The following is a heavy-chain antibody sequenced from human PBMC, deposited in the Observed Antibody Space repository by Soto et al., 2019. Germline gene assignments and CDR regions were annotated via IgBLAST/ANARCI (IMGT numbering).Heavy chain of an antibody. Sequence: PSETLSLTCTVSGGSISSYYWGWIRQPPGKGLEWIGYIYYSGSTNYNPSLKSRVTISVDTSKNQFSLKLSSVTAADTAVYYCAREDWNDGYGMDVWGQGTTVTVSS. CDR3: AREDWNDGYGMDV. V-gene: IGHV4-59*01. D-gene: IGHD1-1*01. CDR1: GGSISSYY. CDR2: IYYSGST. J-gene: IGHJ6*02.